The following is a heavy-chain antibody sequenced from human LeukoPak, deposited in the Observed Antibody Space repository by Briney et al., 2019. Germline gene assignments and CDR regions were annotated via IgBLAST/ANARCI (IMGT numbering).Heavy chain of an antibody. CDR3: AKIASSSSQPY. J-gene: IGHJ4*02. CDR2: IKQDGSEK. CDR1: GFTFTTYW. V-gene: IGHV3-7*01. Sequence: GESLRLSCAASGFTFTTYWMSWVRQAPGKGLEWVANIKQDGSEKYYVDSVKGRFTISRDNAKNSLYLQMNSLRAEDTAVYYCAKIASSSSQPYWGQGTLVSVSS. D-gene: IGHD6-13*01.